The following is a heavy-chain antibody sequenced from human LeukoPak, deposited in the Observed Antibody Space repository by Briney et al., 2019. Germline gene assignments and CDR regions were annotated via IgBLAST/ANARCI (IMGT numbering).Heavy chain of an antibody. D-gene: IGHD3/OR15-3a*01. Sequence: KASETLSLTCTVSGGSISGYYWSWVRQPPGEGLEWIGYIYYSGNTNYNSSLKSRLTTSLDTSKNQFSLKLSSVTAADTAVYYCARRTGYYDGFDYWGQGTLVTVSS. J-gene: IGHJ4*02. CDR2: IYYSGNT. CDR3: ARRTGYYDGFDY. V-gene: IGHV4-59*01. CDR1: GGSISGYY.